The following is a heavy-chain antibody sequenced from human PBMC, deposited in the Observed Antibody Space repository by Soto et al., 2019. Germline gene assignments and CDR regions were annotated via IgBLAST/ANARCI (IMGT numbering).Heavy chain of an antibody. CDR2: IYHSGST. CDR1: GGSISSGGYS. V-gene: IGHV4-30-2*03. CDR3: ARRLFGSNYFDY. J-gene: IGHJ4*02. D-gene: IGHD3-10*01. Sequence: TSETLSLTCAVSGGSISSGGYSWSWIRQPPGKGLEWIGYIYHSGSTYYNPSLKSRVTISVDTSKNQFSLKLRSVTASDTAVYYCARRLFGSNYFDYWGQGTLVTVSS.